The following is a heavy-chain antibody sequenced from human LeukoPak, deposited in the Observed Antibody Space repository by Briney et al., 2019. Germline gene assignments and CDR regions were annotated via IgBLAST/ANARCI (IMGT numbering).Heavy chain of an antibody. D-gene: IGHD3-22*01. V-gene: IGHV4-34*01. J-gene: IGHJ3*02. CDR2: INHSGST. CDR1: GGSFSGYY. CDR3: ARGRFYYDSSGRAEAFDI. Sequence: PSETLSLTCAVYGGSFSGYYWGWICQPPGKGLEWIGEINHSGSTNYNPSLKSRVTISVDTSKNQFSLKLSSVTAADTAVYYCARGRFYYDSSGRAEAFDIWGQGTMVTVSS.